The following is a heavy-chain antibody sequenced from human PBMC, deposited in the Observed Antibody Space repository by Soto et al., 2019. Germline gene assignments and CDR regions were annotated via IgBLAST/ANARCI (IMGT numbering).Heavy chain of an antibody. V-gene: IGHV3-48*02. Sequence: LRLSCAASGXTFSNCGMNWVRQTPGKGLEWVSYISDSGATKHYADSVKGRFTISRDNGKDSLYLQMNSLRDEDTAVYFCARCSRNSCYSYGVDVWGQGATVTVSS. J-gene: IGHJ6*02. CDR3: ARCSRNSCYSYGVDV. D-gene: IGHD2-15*01. CDR2: ISDSGATK. CDR1: GXTFSNCG.